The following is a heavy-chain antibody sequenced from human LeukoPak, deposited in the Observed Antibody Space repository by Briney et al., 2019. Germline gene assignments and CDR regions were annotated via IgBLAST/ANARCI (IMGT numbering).Heavy chain of an antibody. J-gene: IGHJ5*02. Sequence: GASVKVSCKVSGYTLTELSMHWVRQAPGKGLEWMGGFDPEDGETIYAQKFQGRVTMTEDTSTGTAYMELSSLRSEDTAVYYCATDSTDTGYSSNLDHWGQGTLVTVSS. V-gene: IGHV1-24*01. CDR1: GYTLTELS. CDR3: ATDSTDTGYSSNLDH. D-gene: IGHD6-13*01. CDR2: FDPEDGET.